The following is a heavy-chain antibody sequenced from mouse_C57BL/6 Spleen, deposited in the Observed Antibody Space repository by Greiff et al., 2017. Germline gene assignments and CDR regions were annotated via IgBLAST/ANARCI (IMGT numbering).Heavy chain of an antibody. CDR2: IRNKANNHAT. CDR1: GFTFSDAW. CDR3: TRDYGSSYWYFDV. J-gene: IGHJ1*03. V-gene: IGHV6-6*01. Sequence: EVQRVESGGGLVQPGGSMKLSCAASGFTFSDAWMDWVRQSPEKGLEWVAEIRNKANNHATYDAESVKGRFTISRDDSKSSVYLQMNSLRAEDTGIYYCTRDYGSSYWYFDVWGTGTTVTVSS. D-gene: IGHD1-1*01.